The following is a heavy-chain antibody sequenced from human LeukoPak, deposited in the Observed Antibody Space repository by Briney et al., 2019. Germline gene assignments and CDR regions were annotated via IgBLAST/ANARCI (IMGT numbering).Heavy chain of an antibody. V-gene: IGHV4-34*01. J-gene: IGHJ4*02. CDR2: INHSGST. D-gene: IGHD3-10*01. Sequence: AETLSLTCAVYGGSFSCYYLSWIRQPPGKGLEWISEINHSGSTNYNPAFKSGGTISIDMYQNQFSLKLSSGTAADTAMYYCAGDRDGIFDYWGQGTLVTVSS. CDR1: GGSFSCYY. CDR3: AGDRDGIFDY.